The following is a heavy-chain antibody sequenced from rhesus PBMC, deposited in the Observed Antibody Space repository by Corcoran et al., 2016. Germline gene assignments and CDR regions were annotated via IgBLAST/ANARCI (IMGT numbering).Heavy chain of an antibody. J-gene: IGHJ6*01. Sequence: QVQLQESGPGLVKPLETPSLSCAAVGGSVSSSNWWSGIRQLSGAGLGWIGYINGSRGSTYFNPSLNSRVTISTDPSRNQFSLKLSSVTAADTAVYYCARGPPGGMITGYYYWGQGVVVTVSS. V-gene: IGHV4-65*01. CDR2: INGSRGST. CDR3: ARGPPGGMITGYYY. D-gene: IGHD3-9*01. CDR1: GGSVSSSNW.